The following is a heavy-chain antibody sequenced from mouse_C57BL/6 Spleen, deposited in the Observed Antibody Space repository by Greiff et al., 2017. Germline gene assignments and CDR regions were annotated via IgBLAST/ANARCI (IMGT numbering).Heavy chain of an antibody. CDR1: GYSITSGYY. Sequence: QLQQSGPGLVKPSQSLSLTCSVTGYSITSGYYWNWIRQFPGNKLEWMGYISYDGSNNYNPSLKNRISITRDTSKNQFFLKLNSVTTEDTATYYCANYYGSSYGFAYWGQGTLVTVSA. CDR3: ANYYGSSYGFAY. J-gene: IGHJ3*01. V-gene: IGHV3-6*01. CDR2: ISYDGSN. D-gene: IGHD1-1*01.